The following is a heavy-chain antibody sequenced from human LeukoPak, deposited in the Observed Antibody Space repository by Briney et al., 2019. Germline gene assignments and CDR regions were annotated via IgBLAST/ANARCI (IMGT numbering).Heavy chain of an antibody. Sequence: SETLSLTCAVYGGSFSGYYWSWIRQPPGKGLEWIGEINHSGSTNYNPSLKSRVTISVDTSKKQFSLKLSSVTAADTAVYYCARKGASRTYRPPPHGRYCSSTSCYDITTPWSLWGQGTLVTVSS. D-gene: IGHD2-2*01. CDR3: ARKGASRTYRPPPHGRYCSSTSCYDITTPWSL. J-gene: IGHJ4*02. CDR2: INHSGST. V-gene: IGHV4-34*01. CDR1: GGSFSGYY.